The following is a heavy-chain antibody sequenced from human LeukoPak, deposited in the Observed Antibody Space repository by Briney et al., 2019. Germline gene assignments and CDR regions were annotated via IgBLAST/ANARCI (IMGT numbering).Heavy chain of an antibody. CDR1: GYSSINYD. Sequence: ASVKVSCKASGYSSINYDLNWVRQATGQGLEWMGWMNPNSGNTGYAQKFQGRVTMTRNTSISTAYMELSSLRSEDTAVYYCARGPMVRGSYYYYYYMDVWGKGTTVTVSS. CDR3: ARGPMVRGSYYYYYYMDV. D-gene: IGHD3-10*01. CDR2: MNPNSGNT. J-gene: IGHJ6*03. V-gene: IGHV1-8*01.